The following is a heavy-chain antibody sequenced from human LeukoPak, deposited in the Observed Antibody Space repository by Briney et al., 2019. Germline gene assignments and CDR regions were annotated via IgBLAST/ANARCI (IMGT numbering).Heavy chain of an antibody. V-gene: IGHV4-30-2*01. J-gene: IGHJ4*02. CDR3: ARGGDYYDSSGYPFDY. CDR1: GGSISSGGYS. CDR2: IYHSGST. Sequence: SETLSLTCAVSGGSISSGGYSWSWIRQPPGNGLEWIGYIYHSGSTYYNPSLKSRVTISVDRSKNQFSLKLSSVTAADTAVYYCARGGDYYDSSGYPFDYWGQGTLVTVSS. D-gene: IGHD3-22*01.